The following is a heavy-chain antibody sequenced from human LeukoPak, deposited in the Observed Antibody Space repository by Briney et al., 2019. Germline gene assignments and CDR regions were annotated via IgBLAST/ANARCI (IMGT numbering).Heavy chain of an antibody. CDR1: GFTVSDNY. D-gene: IGHD4-23*01. CDR3: AKDLRGNWALDY. J-gene: IGHJ4*02. CDR2: ISYDGSNE. V-gene: IGHV3-30*18. Sequence: GGSLRLSCAASGFTVSDNYMSWVRQAPGKGLEWVAVISYDGSNENYADSVKGRFTISRDNSKNTLYLQMNSLRGEDTAVYYCAKDLRGNWALDYWGQGTLVTVSS.